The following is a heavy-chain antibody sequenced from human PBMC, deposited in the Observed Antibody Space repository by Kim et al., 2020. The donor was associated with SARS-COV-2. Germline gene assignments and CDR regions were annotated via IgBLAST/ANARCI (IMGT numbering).Heavy chain of an antibody. Sequence: GGSLRLSCAASGFTFSSYEMNWVRQAPGKGLEWVSYISSSGSTIYYADSVKGRFTISRDNAKNSLYLQMNSLRAEDTAVYYCARGRLNSAARGMDVWGQGTTVTVSS. CDR3: ARGRLNSAARGMDV. D-gene: IGHD2-21*01. CDR1: GFTFSSYE. CDR2: ISSSGSTI. V-gene: IGHV3-48*03. J-gene: IGHJ6*02.